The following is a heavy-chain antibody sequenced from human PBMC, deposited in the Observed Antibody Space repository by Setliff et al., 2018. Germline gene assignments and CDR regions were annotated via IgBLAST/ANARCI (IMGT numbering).Heavy chain of an antibody. CDR1: GFTFTSYW. CDR2: IKQDGSEK. CDR3: ARETLSYYFDY. V-gene: IGHV3-7*01. J-gene: IGHJ4*02. Sequence: GGSLRLSCEPSGFTFTSYWMSWVRQAPGKGLEWVANIKQDGSEKSYVDSVKGRFTIPRDNAKNSLYLQMSSLKAEDTAVYYCARETLSYYFDYWGQGTLVTVSS.